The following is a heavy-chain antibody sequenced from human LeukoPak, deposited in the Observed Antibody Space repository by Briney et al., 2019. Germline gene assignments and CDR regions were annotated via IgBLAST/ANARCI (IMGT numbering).Heavy chain of an antibody. Sequence: GGSLRLSXAASGFTLSRYSMNWVRQAPGKGLEWVSSISSSSSYIYYGDSVKGRFTISRDNAKNSLYLQINSLRAEDTAVYYCARGGNLYCSATSCYDFDYWGPGTLVTVSS. CDR2: ISSSSSYI. CDR1: GFTLSRYS. V-gene: IGHV3-21*01. J-gene: IGHJ4*02. D-gene: IGHD2-2*01. CDR3: ARGGNLYCSATSCYDFDY.